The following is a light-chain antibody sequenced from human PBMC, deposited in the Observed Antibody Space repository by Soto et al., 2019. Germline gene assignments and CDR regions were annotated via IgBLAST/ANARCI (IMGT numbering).Light chain of an antibody. CDR2: DAS. V-gene: IGKV3-20*01. Sequence: EIVLTQSPGTLSLSPGERATLSCRASQSVSSSYLAWYQQKPGQAPRLLIYDASSRATGIPDRFSGSGSGTDFSLTISRLEPEDIAEYYRQQYGSSKWTFGQGTKVQIK. CDR3: QQYGSSKWT. CDR1: QSVSSSY. J-gene: IGKJ1*01.